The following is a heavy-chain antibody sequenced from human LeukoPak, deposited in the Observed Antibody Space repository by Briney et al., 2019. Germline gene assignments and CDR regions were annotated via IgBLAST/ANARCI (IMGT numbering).Heavy chain of an antibody. CDR2: ISSSSSYT. CDR1: GFTFSSYS. CDR3: ARVRAAAGTEYFDY. J-gene: IGHJ4*02. Sequence: GGSLRLSCAASGFTFSSYSMNWVRQAPGKGLEWVSSISSSSSYTYYADSVKGRFTISRDNAKNSLYLQMNSLRAEDTAVYYCARVRAAAGTEYFDYWGQGTLVTVSS. D-gene: IGHD6-13*01. V-gene: IGHV3-21*01.